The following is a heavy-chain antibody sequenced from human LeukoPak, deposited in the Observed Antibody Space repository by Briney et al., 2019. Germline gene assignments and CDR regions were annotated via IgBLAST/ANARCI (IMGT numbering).Heavy chain of an antibody. V-gene: IGHV3-30*18. Sequence: GGSLRLSCAASGFTFSSYGIHWVRQAPGKGLEWVAVISYDGSNKYYADSVKGRFTISRDNSKNTLYLQMNSLRAEDTAVYYCAKDLGDSSGYYYDAFDIWGQGTMVTVSS. CDR3: AKDLGDSSGYYYDAFDI. CDR1: GFTFSSYG. D-gene: IGHD3-22*01. CDR2: ISYDGSNK. J-gene: IGHJ3*02.